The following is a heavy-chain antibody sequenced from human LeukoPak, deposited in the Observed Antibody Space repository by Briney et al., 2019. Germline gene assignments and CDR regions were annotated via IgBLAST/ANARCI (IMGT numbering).Heavy chain of an antibody. CDR3: GRQGYTASYYFLDY. CDR1: SGSINSYY. Sequence: SETLSLTCTVSSGSINSYYWGWVRQPPGKGLEWIGRIYTTGATQYNPSLKSRVTMSIGTSTNQFSLNLTSMTAADTAVYYCGRQGYTASYYFLDYWSQGTLVAVS. D-gene: IGHD1-26*01. V-gene: IGHV4-4*07. CDR2: IYTTGAT. J-gene: IGHJ4*02.